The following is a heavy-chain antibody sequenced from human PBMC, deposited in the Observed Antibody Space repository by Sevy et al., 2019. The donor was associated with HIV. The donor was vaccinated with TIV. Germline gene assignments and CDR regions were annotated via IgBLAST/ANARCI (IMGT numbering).Heavy chain of an antibody. J-gene: IGHJ6*02. Sequence: GGSLRLSCAASGFTFSSYSMNWVRQAPGKGLEWVAYISGRGNTIYYADSVKGRFTISRDNAKNSLYLQMNSLGAEDTAVYYCARDPLVVISMDVWGQGTTVTVSS. CDR2: ISGRGNTI. V-gene: IGHV3-48*01. CDR1: GFTFSSYS. D-gene: IGHD3-22*01. CDR3: ARDPLVVISMDV.